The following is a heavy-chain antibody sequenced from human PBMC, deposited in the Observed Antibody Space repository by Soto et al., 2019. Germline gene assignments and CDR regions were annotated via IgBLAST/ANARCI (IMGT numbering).Heavy chain of an antibody. CDR2: INVYNGNT. D-gene: IGHD3-10*01. V-gene: IGHV1-18*01. Sequence: QVQLVQSGGEVKKPGAPVKVSCKASGYTFTNYGISWVRQAPGQGLEWMGWINVYNGNTKYAQKVQGRVTMTTDTSTXTXHMELRSLRSDDTAVYYCARGVGSGSYYNQYSWFDPWGEGTLVSVSS. J-gene: IGHJ5*02. CDR3: ARGVGSGSYYNQYSWFDP. CDR1: GYTFTNYG.